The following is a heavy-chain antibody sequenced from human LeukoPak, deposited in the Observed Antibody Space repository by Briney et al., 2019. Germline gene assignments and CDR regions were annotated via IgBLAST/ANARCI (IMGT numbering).Heavy chain of an antibody. CDR1: GFTFSTYG. Sequence: GGSLRLSCAASGFTFSTYGMLWVRQTPGKGLEWVAFIRYDGNNKYYADSVKGRFTISRDNSKNTLYLQMNSQRAEDTAVYYXXXXXXYSGSSIDAFDIWGQGTMVTVSS. CDR3: XXXXXYSGSSIDAFDI. J-gene: IGHJ3*02. D-gene: IGHD1-26*01. CDR2: IRYDGNNK. V-gene: IGHV3-30*02.